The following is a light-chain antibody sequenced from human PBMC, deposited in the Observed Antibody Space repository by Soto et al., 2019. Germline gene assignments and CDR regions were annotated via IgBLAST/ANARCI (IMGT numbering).Light chain of an antibody. CDR1: QNINTF. V-gene: IGKV3-11*01. CDR3: QHRYNWPLT. Sequence: DIVLTQSPATLSLSPGERVTLSCRASQNINTFLGWYQQKPGQAPRLLIYDVSKRASGIPARFSGSGFGTDFTLTISSLEPEDFAVYYCQHRYNWPLTFGGGTKVEVK. CDR2: DVS. J-gene: IGKJ4*01.